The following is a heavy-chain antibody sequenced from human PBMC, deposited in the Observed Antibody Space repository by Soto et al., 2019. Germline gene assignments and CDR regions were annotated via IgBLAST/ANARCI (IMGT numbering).Heavy chain of an antibody. J-gene: IGHJ3*01. V-gene: IGHV1-2*02. Sequence: QVQLVQSGPEVKKPGASMKVSCKASGYTFTGYHLYWVRQAPGQGLEWMGWINPNSGGTNYAQKFQGRVTMTRDTCINRAYMELNSLRSDDTAVYYCATPRRPNSRDGGDSWGQGTRVTVSS. CDR3: ATPRRPNSRDGGDS. CDR1: GYTFTGYH. D-gene: IGHD2-21*01. CDR2: INPNSGGT.